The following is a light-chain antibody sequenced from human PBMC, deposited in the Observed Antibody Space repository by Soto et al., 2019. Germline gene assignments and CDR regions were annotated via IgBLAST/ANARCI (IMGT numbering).Light chain of an antibody. CDR2: DVS. J-gene: IGLJ2*01. CDR1: SSDVGGYNY. V-gene: IGLV2-14*01. CDR3: SSYTGSTTVV. Sequence: QSALTQPASVSGSPGQSITISCTGTSSDVGGYNYVSWFQQHPDKAPKLMIYDVSNRPSGVSNRFSGSKSGNTASLTISGLQADDEADYYCSSYTGSTTVVFGGGTQLTVL.